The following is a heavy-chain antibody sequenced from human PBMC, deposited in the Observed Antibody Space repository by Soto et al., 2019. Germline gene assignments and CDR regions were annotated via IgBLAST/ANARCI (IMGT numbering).Heavy chain of an antibody. D-gene: IGHD2-2*01. CDR1: GFTFSSYW. J-gene: IGHJ6*03. V-gene: IGHV3-74*01. CDR2: INSDGSST. CDR3: ARDRIVVVPAAMLGPNYYYYMDV. Sequence: EVQLVESGGGLVQPGGSLRLSCAASGFTFSSYWMHWVRQAPGKGLVWVSRINSDGSSTSYADSVKGRFTISRDNAKNTLYLQMNSLRAEDTAVYYCARDRIVVVPAAMLGPNYYYYMDVWGKGTTVTVSS.